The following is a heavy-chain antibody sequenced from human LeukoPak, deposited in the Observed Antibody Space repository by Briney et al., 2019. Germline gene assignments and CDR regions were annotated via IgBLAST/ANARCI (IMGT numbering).Heavy chain of an antibody. CDR3: VRSGGY. CDR1: GFIFDDYA. Sequence: GGSLTLSCAASGFIFDDYAMHWVRQAPGKGLELVSLISGDGGSTYYADSVKGRYTISRDNAKTSLCLHMNSLRAEDTAISYCVRSGGYWGQGTLVTVSS. J-gene: IGHJ4*02. CDR2: ISGDGGST. V-gene: IGHV3-43*02. D-gene: IGHD1-26*01.